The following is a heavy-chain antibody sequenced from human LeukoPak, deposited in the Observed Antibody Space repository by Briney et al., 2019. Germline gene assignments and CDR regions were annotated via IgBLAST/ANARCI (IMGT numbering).Heavy chain of an antibody. J-gene: IGHJ4*02. Sequence: GGSLRLSCAASGFTFTSYSMSWVRQAPGKGLEWVSGTRDRGDYTYYADSVKGRFPISRDNSKNTLYLQMNSLRAEDTALYFCAKKAQYNGNYPLDYWGQGTLVTVSS. D-gene: IGHD1-26*01. CDR3: AKKAQYNGNYPLDY. V-gene: IGHV3-23*01. CDR2: TRDRGDYT. CDR1: GFTFTSYS.